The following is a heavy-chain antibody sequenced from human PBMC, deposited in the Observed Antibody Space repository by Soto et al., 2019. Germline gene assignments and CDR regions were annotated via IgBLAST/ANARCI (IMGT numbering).Heavy chain of an antibody. D-gene: IGHD3-3*01. Sequence: SETLSLTCTVSGGSISSGGYYWSWIRQHPGKGLEWIGYIYYSGSTYYNPSLKSRVTISVDTSKNQFSLKLSSVTAADTAVYYCARAGYYDFWSGYSVFDYWGQGTLVTVSS. V-gene: IGHV4-31*03. CDR3: ARAGYYDFWSGYSVFDY. CDR2: IYYSGST. CDR1: GGSISSGGYY. J-gene: IGHJ4*02.